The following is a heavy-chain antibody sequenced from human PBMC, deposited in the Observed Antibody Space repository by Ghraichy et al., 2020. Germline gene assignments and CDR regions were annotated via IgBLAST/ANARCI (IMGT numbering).Heavy chain of an antibody. J-gene: IGHJ6*02. Sequence: LSLTCAASGFTFSSYWMSWVRQAPGKGLEWVANIKQDGSEKYYVDSVKGRFTISRDNAKNSLYLQMNSLRAEDTAVYYCAREFYTVTNWGYYYYGMDVWGQGTTVTVSS. CDR3: AREFYTVTNWGYYYYGMDV. D-gene: IGHD4-17*01. CDR2: IKQDGSEK. CDR1: GFTFSSYW. V-gene: IGHV3-7*03.